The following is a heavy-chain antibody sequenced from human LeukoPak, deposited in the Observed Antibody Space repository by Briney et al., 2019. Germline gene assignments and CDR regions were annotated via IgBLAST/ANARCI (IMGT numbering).Heavy chain of an antibody. CDR1: GFTFSSYG. CDR3: AKDLIVVVPAANNYYYYYYMDV. D-gene: IGHD2-2*01. V-gene: IGHV3-30*18. Sequence: GGSLRLSCAAPGFTFSSYGMHWVRQAPGKGLEWVAVISYDGSNKYYADSVKGRFTISRDNSKNTLYLQMNSLRAEDTAVYYCAKDLIVVVPAANNYYYYYYMDVWGKGTTVTVSS. J-gene: IGHJ6*03. CDR2: ISYDGSNK.